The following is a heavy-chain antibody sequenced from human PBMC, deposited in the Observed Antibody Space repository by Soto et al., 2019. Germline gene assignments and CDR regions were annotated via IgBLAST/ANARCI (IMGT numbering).Heavy chain of an antibody. CDR3: AALPPPRVVVVAATGELSGY. V-gene: IGHV4-30-4*01. D-gene: IGHD2-15*01. CDR2: IYYSGST. Sequence: QVQLQESGPGLVKPSQTLSLTCTVSGGSISSGDYYWSWIRQPPGKGLEWIGYIYYSGSTYYNPSLKSRVTISVDTSKNQFSLKLSSGTAADTAGYYCAALPPPRVVVVAATGELSGYWGQGTLVTVSS. J-gene: IGHJ4*02. CDR1: GGSISSGDYY.